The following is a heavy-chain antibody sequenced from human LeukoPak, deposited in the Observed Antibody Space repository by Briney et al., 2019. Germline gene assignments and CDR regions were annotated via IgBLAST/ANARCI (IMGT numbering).Heavy chain of an antibody. V-gene: IGHV3-33*03. D-gene: IGHD3-16*01. CDR1: GFTFSSYG. CDR2: IWYDGSNK. J-gene: IGHJ4*02. CDR3: ARNSDWGNFDY. Sequence: GGSLRLSCAASGFTFSSYGMHWVRQAPGKGLEWVAVIWYDGSNKYYADSVKGRFTISRDNAQNSLYLQMNSLRAEDTAVYYCARNSDWGNFDYWGQGTLVTVSS.